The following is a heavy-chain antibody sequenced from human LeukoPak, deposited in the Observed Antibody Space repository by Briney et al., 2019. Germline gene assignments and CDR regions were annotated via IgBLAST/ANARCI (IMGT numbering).Heavy chain of an antibody. CDR2: ISAYNGNT. CDR1: GYTFTSYG. V-gene: IGHV1-18*01. D-gene: IGHD6-19*01. J-gene: IGHJ3*02. Sequence: ASVKVSCKASGYTFTSYGISWVRQAPGQGLEWMGWISAYNGNTNYAQKLQGRVTVTTDTSTSTAYMELSSLRSEDTAVYYCAREPGYSSVDAFDIWGQGTMVTVSS. CDR3: AREPGYSSVDAFDI.